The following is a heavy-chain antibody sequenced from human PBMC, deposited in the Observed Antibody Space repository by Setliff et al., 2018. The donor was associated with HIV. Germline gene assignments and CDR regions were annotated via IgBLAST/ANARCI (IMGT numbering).Heavy chain of an antibody. Sequence: SETLSLTCTVSGGSISTYSWSWIRQPPGKGLEWIGSIHFSGSTWYTQSLKSRVTIWVDTSKNQFSLKVNSVTAADTAVYYCVRPSLGIGGGSIFHNWGQGTLVTVSS. D-gene: IGHD3-3*01. J-gene: IGHJ4*02. CDR2: IHFSGST. V-gene: IGHV4-39*01. CDR3: VRPSLGIGGGSIFHN. CDR1: GGSISTYS.